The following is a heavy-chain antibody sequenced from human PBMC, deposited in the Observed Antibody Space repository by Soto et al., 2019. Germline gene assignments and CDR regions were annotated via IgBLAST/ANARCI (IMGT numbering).Heavy chain of an antibody. CDR1: GFTFSSYA. D-gene: IGHD3-3*01. V-gene: IGHV3-23*01. CDR3: AKDLTEYYDFWSGYLPYYGMDV. CDR2: ISGSGGST. J-gene: IGHJ6*02. Sequence: GALRLSSAASGFTFSSYAMSWVRQAPGKGLEWVSAISGSGGSTYYADSVKGRFTISRDNSKNTLYLQMNSLRAEDTAVYYCAKDLTEYYDFWSGYLPYYGMDVCGQRTTVTVSS.